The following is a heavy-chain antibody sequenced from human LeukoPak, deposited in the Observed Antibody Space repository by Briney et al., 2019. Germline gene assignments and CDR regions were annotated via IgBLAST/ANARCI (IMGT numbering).Heavy chain of an antibody. CDR1: GASVSTTAYF. D-gene: IGHD5-24*01. CDR2: IYASGNT. V-gene: IGHV4-61*02. J-gene: IGHJ3*01. Sequence: SETLSLTCSFSGASVSTTAYFWNWIRQPAGEGLEWIGRIYASGNTHYNPSLKSRVTMSLDTSKNQFSLTMNSVTAADSAVYFCASYREAYDLYPHGLDVWGRGTVVTVSS. CDR3: ASYREAYDLYPHGLDV.